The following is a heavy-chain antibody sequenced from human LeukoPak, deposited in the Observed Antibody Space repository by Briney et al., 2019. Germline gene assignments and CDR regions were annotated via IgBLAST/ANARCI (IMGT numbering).Heavy chain of an antibody. CDR2: ISSSSSYI. CDR3: ARDRGIVVPLGY. V-gene: IGHV3-21*01. CDR1: GFTFSSYS. Sequence: KPGGSLRLSCAASGFTFSSYSMNWVRQAPGKGLEWVSSISSSSSYIYYADSVKGRFTISRDNAKNSLYLQMNSLRAEDTAVYYCARDRGIVVPLGYWGQGTLVTVSS. D-gene: IGHD3-22*01. J-gene: IGHJ4*02.